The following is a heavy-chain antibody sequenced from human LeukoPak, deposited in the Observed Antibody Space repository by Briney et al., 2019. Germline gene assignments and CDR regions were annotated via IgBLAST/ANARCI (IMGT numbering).Heavy chain of an antibody. Sequence: SETLSLTCAVSSYSISSDYYWCCIRPPPGKRLEWIGNIYHSGSTSYNPSLRSRVTISVDTSRNQFSLKLSAVTAADTAVYFCARLRVSATLFEFWGQGTLVTVSS. D-gene: IGHD2-21*01. CDR1: SYSISSDYY. CDR3: ARLRVSATLFEF. CDR2: IYHSGST. V-gene: IGHV4-38-2*01. J-gene: IGHJ4*02.